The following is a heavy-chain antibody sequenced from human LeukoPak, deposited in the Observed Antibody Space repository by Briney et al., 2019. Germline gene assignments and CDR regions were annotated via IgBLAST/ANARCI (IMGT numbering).Heavy chain of an antibody. CDR3: ARVQVVVAATLLDP. CDR2: IFYDGSDK. D-gene: IGHD2-15*01. Sequence: PGTSLRLSCAASGFTFNTHAMHWVRQAPGKGLEWISFIFYDGSDKYYADSVKGQFTIARDNSKNTVSLQMNSLRAEDTAAYYCARVQVVVAATLLDPWGQGTLVTVPS. CDR1: GFTFNTHA. V-gene: IGHV3-33*01. J-gene: IGHJ5*02.